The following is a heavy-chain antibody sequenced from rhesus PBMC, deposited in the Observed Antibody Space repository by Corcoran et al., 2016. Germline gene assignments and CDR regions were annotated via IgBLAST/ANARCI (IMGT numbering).Heavy chain of an antibody. CDR3: AREPYGSSYTFDY. V-gene: IGHV4-169*02. D-gene: IGHD4-29*01. CDR2: IYGSGSST. J-gene: IGHJ4*01. CDR1: GGSISSSS. Sequence: QLQLQESGPGLVKPSETLSVTCAVSGGSISSSSWSWTRQAPGKGLEWIGYIYGSGSSTNYNPSLKSRVTLSVDTSKNQLSLKLSSVTTADTAVYYCAREPYGSSYTFDYWGQGVLVTVSS.